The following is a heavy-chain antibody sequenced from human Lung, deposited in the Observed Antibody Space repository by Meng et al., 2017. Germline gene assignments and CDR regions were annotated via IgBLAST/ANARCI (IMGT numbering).Heavy chain of an antibody. Sequence: QGQLGRSGAGVKKPGSSVKVPCKASGGTFSSYAISWVRQAPGQGLEWMGGIIPIFGTANYAQKFQGRVTITADESTSTAYMELSSLRSEDTAVYYCARAEDYYDSSGYYYGLDYWGQGTLVTVSS. CDR3: ARAEDYYDSSGYYYGLDY. CDR1: GGTFSSYA. D-gene: IGHD3-22*01. CDR2: IIPIFGTA. J-gene: IGHJ4*02. V-gene: IGHV1-69*01.